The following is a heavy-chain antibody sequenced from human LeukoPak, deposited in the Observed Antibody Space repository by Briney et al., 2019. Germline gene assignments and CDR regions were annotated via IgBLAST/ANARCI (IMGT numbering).Heavy chain of an antibody. D-gene: IGHD3-22*01. V-gene: IGHV3-23*01. CDR1: GFPFSSYA. Sequence: SGGSLRLSCAASGFPFSSYAMGWVRQAPRKGLEWVSGITASNGGTYYADSVKGRFTISRDNSKNTLYLQINRLRAEDTAIYFCAKIRFYYDSSFDYWYFDLWGRGTLVTVSS. J-gene: IGHJ2*01. CDR3: AKIRFYYDSSFDYWYFDL. CDR2: ITASNGGT.